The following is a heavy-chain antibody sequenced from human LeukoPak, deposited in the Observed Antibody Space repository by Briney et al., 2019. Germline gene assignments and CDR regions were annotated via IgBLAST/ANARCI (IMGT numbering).Heavy chain of an antibody. CDR2: IYYTGSA. CDR1: GGSISSSSSY. V-gene: IGHV4-39*02. Sequence: SQTLSLTCTVSGGSISSSSSYWGWIRQPPGKGLEYIGYIYYTGSAYYNPSLKTRVTISVDTSKNHFSLKLSPVTAADAAVYYSARPNPGGRTFGDAFDIWGRGTMVTVSS. CDR3: ARPNPGGRTFGDAFDI. J-gene: IGHJ3*02. D-gene: IGHD3-16*01.